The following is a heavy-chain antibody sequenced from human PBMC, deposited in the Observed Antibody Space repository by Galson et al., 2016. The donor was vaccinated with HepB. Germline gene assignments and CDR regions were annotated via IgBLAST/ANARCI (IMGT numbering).Heavy chain of an antibody. CDR1: GFTFSTYW. V-gene: IGHV3-7*01. J-gene: IGHJ3*02. D-gene: IGHD3-16*02. Sequence: SLRLSCAASGFTFSTYWVPWVRQAPGKGLEWVANVKEDGSEKFYVDSVKGRFTISRDNTQNSLYLQMNSLRADDTAVYYCARIYHDYVWGSYRHVAFDIWGQGTMVTVSS. CDR2: VKEDGSEK. CDR3: ARIYHDYVWGSYRHVAFDI.